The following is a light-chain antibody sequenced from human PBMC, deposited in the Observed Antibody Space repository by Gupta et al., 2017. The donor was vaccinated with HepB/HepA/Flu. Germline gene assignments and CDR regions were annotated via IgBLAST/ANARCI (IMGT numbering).Light chain of an antibody. CDR1: TSNIGKNY. Sequence: QSMLTQPPSVSAAPGQTVTISCSGSTSNIGKNYVSWYQQLPGTAPKLLIYDNYKRPSGIPDRFSGSKSGTSVTLGITGLQTGDEADYYCGTWDNSLSSFLFGGGTKVTVL. CDR3: GTWDNSLSSFL. J-gene: IGLJ2*01. V-gene: IGLV1-51*01. CDR2: DNY.